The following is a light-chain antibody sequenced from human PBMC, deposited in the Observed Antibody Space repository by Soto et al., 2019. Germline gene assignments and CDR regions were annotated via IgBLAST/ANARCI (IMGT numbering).Light chain of an antibody. CDR3: QQRSNWPLT. CDR1: QSVSSF. V-gene: IGKV3-11*01. J-gene: IGKJ4*01. Sequence: EIVLTQSPATLSLSPGERATLSCRASQSVSSFLAWYQQKPGQAPRLLIYDVSSSATGSPTRFSGSWSGTDFTLTISSLEPEDFAVYYCQQRSNWPLTFGGGTKVEIK. CDR2: DVS.